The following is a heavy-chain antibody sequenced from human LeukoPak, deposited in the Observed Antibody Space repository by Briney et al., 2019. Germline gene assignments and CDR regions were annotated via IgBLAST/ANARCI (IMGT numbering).Heavy chain of an antibody. Sequence: GGSLRLSCAASGLTVSSNYMTWVRQAPGKGLQWVSMIYSGGDTYYVDSVKGRFTISRDNSKNTLYLQMNSLRAEDTAVYYCARHRRYCSGATCYSGHDYWGQGTLVTVSS. CDR2: IYSGGDT. CDR3: ARHRRYCSGATCYSGHDY. CDR1: GLTVSSNY. J-gene: IGHJ4*02. V-gene: IGHV3-53*01. D-gene: IGHD2-15*01.